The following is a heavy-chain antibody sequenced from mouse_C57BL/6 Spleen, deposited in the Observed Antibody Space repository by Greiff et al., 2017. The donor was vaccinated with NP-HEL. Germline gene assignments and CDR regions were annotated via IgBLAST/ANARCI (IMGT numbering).Heavy chain of an antibody. CDR1: GFSLTSYG. V-gene: IGHV2-5*01. CDR2: IWRGGST. CDR3: AKNRDYGSSYAMDY. Sequence: VQLQQSGPGLVQPSQSLSITCTVSGFSLTSYGVHWVRQSPGKGLEWLGVIWRGGSTDYNAAFMSRLSITKDNSKSQVFCKMNSLQADDTAIYYCAKNRDYGSSYAMDYWGQGTSVTVSS. D-gene: IGHD1-1*01. J-gene: IGHJ4*01.